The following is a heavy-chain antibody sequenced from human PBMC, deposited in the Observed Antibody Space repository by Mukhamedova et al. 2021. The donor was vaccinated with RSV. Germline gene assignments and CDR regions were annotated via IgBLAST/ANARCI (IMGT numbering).Heavy chain of an antibody. CDR3: ARVRKPFAAFGGEFDY. V-gene: IGHV1-2*02. J-gene: IGHJ4*02. D-gene: IGHD3-10*01. Sequence: KFQGRVTMTRDTSINTVYMELSRLRSDDTAVYYCARVRKPFAAFGGEFDYWGQGTLVTVSS.